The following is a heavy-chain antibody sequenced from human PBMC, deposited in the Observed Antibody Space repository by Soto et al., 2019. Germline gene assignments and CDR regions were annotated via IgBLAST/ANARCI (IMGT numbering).Heavy chain of an antibody. D-gene: IGHD2-15*01. CDR3: ARGSTSYNYYTMDV. Sequence: LSLTCTVSGGSISSGGYYWSWIRQHPGKGLEWIGYIYYSGSTHYNPSLKSRVTISKDTSKNQFSLKLSSVTTADTAVYYCARGSTSYNYYTMDVWGRGTTVTVSS. J-gene: IGHJ6*02. V-gene: IGHV4-31*03. CDR1: GGSISSGGYY. CDR2: IYYSGST.